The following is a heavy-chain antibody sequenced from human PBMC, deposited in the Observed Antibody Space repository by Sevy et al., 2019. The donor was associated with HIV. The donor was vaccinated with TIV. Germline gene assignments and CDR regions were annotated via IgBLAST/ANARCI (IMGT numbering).Heavy chain of an antibody. Sequence: GGSLRLSCAASGFTFDDYAMHWVRQAPGKGLEWVSGISWNSGSIGYADSVKGRFTISRDNARKSLYLQMNSLRPEDMAFYYCAKGSGSYYYAGTDVWGQGTTVTVSS. CDR3: AKGSGSYYYAGTDV. D-gene: IGHD1-26*01. CDR1: GFTFDDYA. V-gene: IGHV3-9*03. CDR2: ISWNSGSI. J-gene: IGHJ6*02.